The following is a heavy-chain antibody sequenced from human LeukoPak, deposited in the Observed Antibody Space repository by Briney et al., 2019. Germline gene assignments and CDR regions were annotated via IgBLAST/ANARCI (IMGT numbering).Heavy chain of an antibody. CDR3: ARDRGGYYGSGTKFDP. V-gene: IGHV4-31*03. J-gene: IGHJ5*02. CDR1: GGSISSGGYY. D-gene: IGHD3-10*01. Sequence: PSQTLSLTCTVSGGSISSGGYYWSWIRQHPGKGLEWIGYIYYSGSTYYNPSLKSRVTISVDTSKNQFPLELSSVTAADTAVYYCARDRGGYYGSGTKFDPWGQGTLVTVSS. CDR2: IYYSGST.